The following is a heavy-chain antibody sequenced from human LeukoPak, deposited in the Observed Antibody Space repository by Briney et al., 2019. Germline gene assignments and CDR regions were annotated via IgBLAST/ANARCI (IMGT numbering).Heavy chain of an antibody. CDR2: IYHTGST. CDR3: ASRKLGNDY. V-gene: IGHV4-59*02. Sequence: SETLSLTCTISGGSVSDYYWSWVRQSPGKGLEWIGYIYHTGSTSYSPSLKSRVTISADTSQNQFSLKLSSVTAADTAVYYCASRKLGNDYWGQGTLVTVSS. CDR1: GGSVSDYY. D-gene: IGHD7-27*01. J-gene: IGHJ4*02.